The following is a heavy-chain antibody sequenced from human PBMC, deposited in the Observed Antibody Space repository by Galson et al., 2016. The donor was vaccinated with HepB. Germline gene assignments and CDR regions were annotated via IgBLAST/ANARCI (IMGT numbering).Heavy chain of an antibody. CDR1: GYTFTSHG. Sequence: SVKVSCKASGYTFTSHGISWVRQAPGQGLEWMGWISAYDGNTNYAQRFQGRVTMTTDTSTSTAFMELRSLRPDDTAVFYCARVLIGGSANNAFDIWGQGTMVTVSS. D-gene: IGHD3-10*01. CDR3: ARVLIGGSANNAFDI. J-gene: IGHJ3*02. CDR2: ISAYDGNT. V-gene: IGHV1-18*01.